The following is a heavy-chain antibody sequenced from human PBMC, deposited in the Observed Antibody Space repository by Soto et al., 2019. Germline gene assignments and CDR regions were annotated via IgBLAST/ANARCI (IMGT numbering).Heavy chain of an antibody. J-gene: IGHJ5*02. CDR2: IYHSGST. D-gene: IGHD3-10*01. CDR3: ARGRGYGLCSYYNDYQLRFYP. CDR1: GGSISSYY. V-gene: IGHV4-59*12. Sequence: PSETLSLTCTVSGGSISSYYWSWIRQPPGKGLEWIGYIYHSGSTYYNPSLKSRVTISVDRSKNQFSLKLSSVTAADTAVYYCARGRGYGLCSYYNDYQLRFYPWGQGSLVPVSS.